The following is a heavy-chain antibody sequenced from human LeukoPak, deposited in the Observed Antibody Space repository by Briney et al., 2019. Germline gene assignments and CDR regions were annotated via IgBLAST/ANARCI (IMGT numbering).Heavy chain of an antibody. CDR2: SGGT. V-gene: IGHV4-34*01. CDR3: ASTSSGSYSHYYYGMDV. Sequence: SGGTNYTPSLKSRVTTSIDRSKNQFSLKLSSVTAADTAVYYCASTSSGSYSHYYYGMDVWGQGTTVTVSS. J-gene: IGHJ6*02. D-gene: IGHD1-26*01.